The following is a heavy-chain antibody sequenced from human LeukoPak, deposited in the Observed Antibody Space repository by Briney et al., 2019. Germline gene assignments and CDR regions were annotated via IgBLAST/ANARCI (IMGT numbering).Heavy chain of an antibody. Sequence: GASVKVSCKASGYTFTSYDIIWLRQAPGQGLEWMGGIIPIFGTANYAQKFQGRVTITADKSTSTAYMELSSLRSEDTAVYYCASQLLWFGELRWFDPWGQGTLVTVSS. CDR3: ASQLLWFGELRWFDP. V-gene: IGHV1-69*06. D-gene: IGHD3-10*01. CDR1: GYTFTSYD. CDR2: IIPIFGTA. J-gene: IGHJ5*02.